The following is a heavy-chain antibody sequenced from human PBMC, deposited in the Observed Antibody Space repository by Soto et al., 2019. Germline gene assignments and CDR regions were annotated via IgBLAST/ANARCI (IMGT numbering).Heavy chain of an antibody. Sequence: GGSLRLSCAASGFTFSSYSMNWVRQAPGKGLEWVSSISSSSSYIYYADSVKGRFTIPRDNAKNSLYLQMNSLRAEDTAVYYCAREFSGYYQRIDYWGQGTLVTVSS. CDR2: ISSSSSYI. CDR3: AREFSGYYQRIDY. D-gene: IGHD3-22*01. V-gene: IGHV3-21*01. CDR1: GFTFSSYS. J-gene: IGHJ4*02.